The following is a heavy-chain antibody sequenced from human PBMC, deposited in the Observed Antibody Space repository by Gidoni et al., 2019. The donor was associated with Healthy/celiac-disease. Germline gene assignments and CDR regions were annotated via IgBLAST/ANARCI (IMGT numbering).Heavy chain of an antibody. CDR3: ARGLSYYYNSSGYYY. Sequence: EVQLVEQGGGRIQPGGSWRLSCAPPGFTVRSNYMSRVRQAPGKGLEWVSVIYRGGSTYYADSVKCRFTISRDNSKNTLYLQMNGLRAEDTAVYYCARGLSYYYNSSGYYYWGQGTLVTVSS. CDR1: GFTVRSNY. D-gene: IGHD3-22*01. J-gene: IGHJ4*02. V-gene: IGHV3-53*01. CDR2: IYRGGST.